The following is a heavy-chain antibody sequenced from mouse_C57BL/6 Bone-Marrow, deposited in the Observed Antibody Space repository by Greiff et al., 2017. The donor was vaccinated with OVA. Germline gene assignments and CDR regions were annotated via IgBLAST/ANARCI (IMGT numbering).Heavy chain of an antibody. D-gene: IGHD1-1*01. CDR3: ARHYHYYGSSHWYFDV. V-gene: IGHV5-6*01. J-gene: IGHJ1*03. CDR2: ISSGGSYT. Sequence: EVQLVESGGDLVKPGGSLKLSCAASGFTFSSYGMSWVRQTPDKRLEWVATISSGGSYTYYPDSVKGRFTISRDNAKNTLYLQMSSLKSEDTAMYYCARHYHYYGSSHWYFDVGGTGTTVTVSS. CDR1: GFTFSSYG.